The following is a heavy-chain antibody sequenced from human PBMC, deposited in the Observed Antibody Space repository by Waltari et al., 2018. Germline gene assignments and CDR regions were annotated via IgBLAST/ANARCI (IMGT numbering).Heavy chain of an antibody. CDR2: SYDSGST. V-gene: IGHV4-39*01. CDR3: ARTYYYDSSGYYSGTFDY. J-gene: IGHJ4*02. D-gene: IGHD3-22*01. Sequence: GLGWIGVSYDSGSTYYNPSLKRRGTVSVDTSKNQFSRKLSSVTAADTAVYYCARTYYYDSSGYYSGTFDYWGQGTLVTVSS.